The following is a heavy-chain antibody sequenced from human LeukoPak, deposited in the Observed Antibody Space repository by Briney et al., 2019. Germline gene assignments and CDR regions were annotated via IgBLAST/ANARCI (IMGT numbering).Heavy chain of an antibody. J-gene: IGHJ4*02. CDR2: MNPNSGNT. V-gene: IGHV1-8*01. CDR1: GYTFTSYD. Sequence: SVTVSCKASGYTFTSYDINWVRQATGQGLEWMGWMNPNSGNTGYAQKFQGRVTMTRNTSISTAYMELSRLRSEDTAVYYCARGYYGSGSYYNVLEDDYWGQGTLVTVSS. CDR3: ARGYYGSGSYYNVLEDDY. D-gene: IGHD3-10*01.